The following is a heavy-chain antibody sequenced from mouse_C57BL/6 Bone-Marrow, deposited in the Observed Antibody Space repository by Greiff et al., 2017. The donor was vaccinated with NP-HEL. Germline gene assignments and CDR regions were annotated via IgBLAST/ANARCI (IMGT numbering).Heavy chain of an antibody. D-gene: IGHD2-3*01. J-gene: IGHJ1*03. Sequence: QVQLKQPGAELVKPGASVKVSCKASGYTFTSYWMHWVKQRPGQGLEWIGRIHPSDSDTNYNQKFKGKATLTVDKSSSTAYMQLSSLTSEDSAVFYCAIWGLLRYFDVWGTGTTVTVSS. CDR2: IHPSDSDT. CDR1: GYTFTSYW. V-gene: IGHV1-74*01. CDR3: AIWGLLRYFDV.